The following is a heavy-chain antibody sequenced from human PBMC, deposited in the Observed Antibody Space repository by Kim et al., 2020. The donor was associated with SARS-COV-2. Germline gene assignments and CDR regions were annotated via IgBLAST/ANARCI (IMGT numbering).Heavy chain of an antibody. CDR2: IYYSGST. V-gene: IGHV4-31*03. D-gene: IGHD3-10*01. CDR3: ASPMVRGTQTDY. CDR1: GGSISSGGYY. Sequence: SETLSLTCTVSGGSISSGGYYWSWIRQHPGKGLEWIGYIYYSGSTYYNPSLKSRVTISVDTSKNQFSLKLSSVTAADTAVYYCASPMVRGTQTDYWGQGTLVTVSS. J-gene: IGHJ4*02.